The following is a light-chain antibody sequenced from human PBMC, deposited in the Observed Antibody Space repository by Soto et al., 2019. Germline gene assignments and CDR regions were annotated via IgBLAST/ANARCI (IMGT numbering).Light chain of an antibody. CDR3: CSYGGGRTPLG. CDR1: RRDVGGYKY. J-gene: IGLJ2*01. CDR2: DVS. Sequence: QSALTQPRSVSGSPGQSVAISCTGSRRDVGGYKYVSWYQQFPCKAPKLIIYDVSRRPSGVPDRFSGSKSGNTASLTISGLQAEDEGDYYCCSYGGGRTPLGFGGGTKVTVL. V-gene: IGLV2-11*01.